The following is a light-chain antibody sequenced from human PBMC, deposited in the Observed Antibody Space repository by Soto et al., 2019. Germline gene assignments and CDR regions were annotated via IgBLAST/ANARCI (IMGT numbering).Light chain of an antibody. V-gene: IGKV1-9*01. Sequence: DIQLTQSPSFLSASVGDSVTITCRASQGISSYLAWYQQKPGKAPNLLIYAASTLQSGVPSRFSGSGSGTEFTLTISSLQPEDFATYYCHQLSRSPQTFGQGTKLEI. CDR3: HQLSRSPQT. CDR1: QGISSY. J-gene: IGKJ2*01. CDR2: AAS.